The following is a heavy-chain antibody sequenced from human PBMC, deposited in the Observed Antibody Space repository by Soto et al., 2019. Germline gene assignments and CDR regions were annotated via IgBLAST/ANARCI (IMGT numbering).Heavy chain of an antibody. Sequence: RRLSCAASAFTFSSYAMSWVRQAPGKGLEWVSGISGGGGSTYYADSAKGRFTISRDNSKNTLYLQMDSLRAEDTAVYYCAKADGPSYYYGMDVWGQGTTVTVSS. CDR2: ISGGGGST. CDR3: AKADGPSYYYGMDV. J-gene: IGHJ6*02. V-gene: IGHV3-23*01. CDR1: AFTFSSYA.